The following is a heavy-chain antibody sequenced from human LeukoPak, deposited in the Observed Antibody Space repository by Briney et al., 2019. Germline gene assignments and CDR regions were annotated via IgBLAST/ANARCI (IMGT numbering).Heavy chain of an antibody. CDR3: AKVPAAYNWFDP. D-gene: IGHD2-2*01. J-gene: IGHJ5*02. CDR1: GFTFSSYA. V-gene: IGHV3-23*01. Sequence: PGGSLRVSCAASGFTFSSYAMSWVRQAPGKGLEWVSAISGSGGSTYYADSVKGRFTISRDNSKNTLYLQMNSLRAEDTAVYYCAKVPAAYNWFDPWGQGILVTVSS. CDR2: ISGSGGST.